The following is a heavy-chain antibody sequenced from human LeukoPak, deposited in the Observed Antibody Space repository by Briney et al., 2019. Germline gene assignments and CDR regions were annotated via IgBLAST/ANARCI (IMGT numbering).Heavy chain of an antibody. D-gene: IGHD3-22*01. CDR3: AGGPLPYYYDSSGYYYELDY. J-gene: IGHJ4*02. CDR1: GYTFTGYD. V-gene: IGHV1-8*01. CDR2: MNPNSGNT. Sequence: ASVKVSCKASGYTFTGYDINWVRQATGQGLEWMGWMNPNSGNTGYAQKFQGRVTMTRNTSISTAYMELSSLRSEDTAVYYCAGGPLPYYYDSSGYYYELDYWGQGTLVTVSS.